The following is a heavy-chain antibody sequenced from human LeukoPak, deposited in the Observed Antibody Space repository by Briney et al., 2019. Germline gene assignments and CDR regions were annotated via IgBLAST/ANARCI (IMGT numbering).Heavy chain of an antibody. CDR3: ARGLWGPRRLPYY. Sequence: PGGSLRLSCVASGFTFSRYEMNCVRQPPGKGLEWIGEINHSGSTNYNPSLKSRVTISVDTSKNQFSLKLSSVTAADTAVYYCARGLWGPRRLPYYWGQGTLVTVSS. V-gene: IGHV4-34*01. D-gene: IGHD3-10*01. CDR2: INHSGST. CDR1: GFTFSRYE. J-gene: IGHJ4*02.